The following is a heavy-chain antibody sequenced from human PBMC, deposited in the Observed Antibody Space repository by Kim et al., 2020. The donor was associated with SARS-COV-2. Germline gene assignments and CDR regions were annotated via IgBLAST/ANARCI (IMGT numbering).Heavy chain of an antibody. CDR3: AREFQQLVPSQRAYYFDY. CDR2: ISSSGSTI. CDR1: GFTFSSYE. D-gene: IGHD6-6*01. J-gene: IGHJ4*02. Sequence: GGSLRLSCAASGFTFSSYEMNWVRQAPGKGLEWVSYISSSGSTIYYADSVKGRFTISRDNAKNSLYLQMNSLRAEDTAVYYCAREFQQLVPSQRAYYFDYWGQGTLVTVSS. V-gene: IGHV3-48*03.